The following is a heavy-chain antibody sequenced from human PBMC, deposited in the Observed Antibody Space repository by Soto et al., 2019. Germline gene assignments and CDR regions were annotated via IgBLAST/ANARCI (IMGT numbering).Heavy chain of an antibody. J-gene: IGHJ5*02. V-gene: IGHV2-70*04. CDR3: ARNGRHCTDGVCYTNNWFDP. CDR1: GFSLSTGGMR. Sequence: SGPTLVNPTQTLTLTCTFSGFSLSTGGMRVSWIRQPPGKALEWLARIDWDDDKFYSTSLKTRLTISKDTPKNQVVLTMTNMDPVDTGTYYCARNGRHCTDGVCYTNNWFDPWGQGTLVTVSS. D-gene: IGHD2-8*01. CDR2: IDWDDDK.